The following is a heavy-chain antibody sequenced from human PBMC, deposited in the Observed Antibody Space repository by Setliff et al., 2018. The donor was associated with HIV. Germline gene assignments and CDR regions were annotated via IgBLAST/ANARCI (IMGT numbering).Heavy chain of an antibody. Sequence: ASVKVSCKTSGYTFDDKYIHWARQAPGQGLEWMGWINPNSGGTNYERKFQGRVTMTRDTSISTAYMELNSLRSDDTTVYYCATAGGRSWFDPWGPGTLVTVSS. V-gene: IGHV1-2*02. CDR3: ATAGGRSWFDP. J-gene: IGHJ5*02. CDR2: INPNSGGT. CDR1: GYTFDDKY. D-gene: IGHD3-16*01.